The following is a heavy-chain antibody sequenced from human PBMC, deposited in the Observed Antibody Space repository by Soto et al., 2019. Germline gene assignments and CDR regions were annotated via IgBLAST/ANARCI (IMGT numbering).Heavy chain of an antibody. D-gene: IGHD1-1*01. CDR1: GGSFSSYY. CDR2: IYYSGST. J-gene: IGHJ6*02. CDR3: AGEGTWSGYYYYGMDV. V-gene: IGHV4-59*08. Sequence: PSETLSLTCNVSGGSFSSYYWSWIRQPPGKGLEWIGYIYYSGSTNYNPSLKSRVTISVDTSKNQFSLKLSSVTAADTAVYYCAGEGTWSGYYYYGMDVWGQGTTVTVSS.